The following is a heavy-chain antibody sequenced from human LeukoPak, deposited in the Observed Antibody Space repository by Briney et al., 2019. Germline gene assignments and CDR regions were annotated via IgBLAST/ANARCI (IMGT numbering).Heavy chain of an antibody. V-gene: IGHV3-7*01. J-gene: IGHJ4*02. CDR3: VREGAYSTSSPAGY. D-gene: IGHD6-6*01. CDR2: INQDVSEK. Sequence: GGSLRLSCAASGFTSSSYWMSWVRQAPGKRLEWVANINQDVSEKYYVDSVKGRFIISRDNARNSLFLQMNILTAEDTAIYYCVREGAYSTSSPAGYWGQGTLVSVSS. CDR1: GFTSSSYW.